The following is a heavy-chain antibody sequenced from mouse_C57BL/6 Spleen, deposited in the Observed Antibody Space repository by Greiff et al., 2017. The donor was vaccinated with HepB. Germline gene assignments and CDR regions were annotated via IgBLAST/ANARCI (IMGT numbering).Heavy chain of an antibody. D-gene: IGHD4-1*01. Sequence: QVQLQQSGAELMKPGASVKLSCKATGYTFTGYWIEWVKQRPGHGLEWIGEILPGSGSTNYNEKFKGKATFTADTSSNTAYMKLSSLTTEDSAIYYCGRAELTGMYFDVWGTGTTVTVSS. CDR2: ILPGSGST. J-gene: IGHJ1*03. CDR1: GYTFTGYW. CDR3: GRAELTGMYFDV. V-gene: IGHV1-9*01.